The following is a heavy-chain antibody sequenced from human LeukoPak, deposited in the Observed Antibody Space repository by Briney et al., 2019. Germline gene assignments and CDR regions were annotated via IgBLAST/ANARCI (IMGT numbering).Heavy chain of an antibody. Sequence: GGSLRLSCAASGFTFCRFGMHWLRQAPGKGLAWVAYIRYDGSNKKYADSLEGRFTISRDNSKNALYLQIDSLRPEDTAVYYCAKKSGAAFYNWFDPWGQGTLVTVSS. V-gene: IGHV3-30*02. J-gene: IGHJ5*02. CDR3: AKKSGAAFYNWFDP. D-gene: IGHD1-26*01. CDR2: IRYDGSNK. CDR1: GFTFCRFG.